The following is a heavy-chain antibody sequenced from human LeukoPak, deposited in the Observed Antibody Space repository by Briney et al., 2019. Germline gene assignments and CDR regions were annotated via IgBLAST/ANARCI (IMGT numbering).Heavy chain of an antibody. V-gene: IGHV3-30*18. CDR2: ISYDGSNK. D-gene: IGHD5-12*01. CDR3: AKENNRVARGGAFDI. CDR1: GFTFSSYG. Sequence: QSGGSLRLSCAASGFTFSSYGMHWVRQAPGKGLEGVAVISYDGSNKYYADSVKGRFTIPRDNSKNTLYLQMNSLRAEDTAVYYCAKENNRVARGGAFDIWGQGTMVTVSS. J-gene: IGHJ3*02.